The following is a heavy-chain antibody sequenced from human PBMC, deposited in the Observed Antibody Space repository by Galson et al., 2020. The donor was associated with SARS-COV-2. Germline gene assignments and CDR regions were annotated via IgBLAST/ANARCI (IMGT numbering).Heavy chain of an antibody. V-gene: IGHV2-5*02. J-gene: IGHJ6*03. CDR3: IHRLEGTGAVGHYMDV. D-gene: IGHD7-27*01. CDR1: GFSLNTLGEA. Sequence: VSGPTLVKPTQTLTLTCTFSGFSLNTLGEAVGWIRQPPGKALEWLALIYWDDDKRYSPSLKNRLSITKDTSRNQVVLTMINMDPVDTGTYYCIHRLEGTGAVGHYMDVWGKGTTVTVSS. CDR2: IYWDDDK.